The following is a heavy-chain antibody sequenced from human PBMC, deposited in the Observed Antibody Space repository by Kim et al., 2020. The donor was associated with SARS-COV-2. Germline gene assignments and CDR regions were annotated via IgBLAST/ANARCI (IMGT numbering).Heavy chain of an antibody. CDR1: GFTFSSYA. Sequence: GGSLRLSCAASGFTFSSYAMHWVRQAPGKGLEWVAVISYDGSNKYYADSVKGRFTISRDNSKNTLYLQMNSLRAEDTAVYYCARAISPWSSISSYSPDPWGQGTLVTVSS. CDR3: ARAISPWSSISSYSPDP. J-gene: IGHJ5*02. V-gene: IGHV3-30*04. D-gene: IGHD1-26*01. CDR2: ISYDGSNK.